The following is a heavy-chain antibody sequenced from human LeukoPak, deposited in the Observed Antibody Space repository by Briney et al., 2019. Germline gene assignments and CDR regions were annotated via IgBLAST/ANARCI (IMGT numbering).Heavy chain of an antibody. Sequence: SETLSLTCTVSGGSISSYYWSWIRQPPGKGLEWIGYIYTSGSTNYNPSHKSRVTISVDTSKNQFSLKLSSVTAADTAVYYCARGYWLIDPWGQGTLVTVSS. J-gene: IGHJ5*02. CDR2: IYTSGST. V-gene: IGHV4-4*09. CDR3: ARGYWLIDP. D-gene: IGHD3-22*01. CDR1: GGSISSYY.